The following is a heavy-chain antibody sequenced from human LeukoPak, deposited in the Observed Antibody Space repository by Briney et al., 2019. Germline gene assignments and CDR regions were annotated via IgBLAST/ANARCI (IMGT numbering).Heavy chain of an antibody. Sequence: GGSLRLSCAASGFTFSSYAMSWVRQAPGKGLEWVSVIYSGGSTYYADSVKGRFTISRDNSKNTLYLQMNSLRAEDTAVYYCAREDSSGYYYDYWGQGTLVTVSS. J-gene: IGHJ4*02. CDR2: IYSGGST. CDR3: AREDSSGYYYDY. V-gene: IGHV3-53*01. CDR1: GFTFSSYA. D-gene: IGHD3-22*01.